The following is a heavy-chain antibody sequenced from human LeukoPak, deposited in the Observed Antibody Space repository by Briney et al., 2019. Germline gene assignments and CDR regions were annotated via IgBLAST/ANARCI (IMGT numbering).Heavy chain of an antibody. CDR2: IAYDGSDK. CDR1: GLTFSSFA. J-gene: IGHJ4*02. Sequence: PGRSLRLSCAASGLTFSSFAMHWVRQAPGKGLEWVAVIAYDGSDKYYADSVRGRFTISRDNSKNTVYLQMNSLKTEDTAVYYCASVLDYWGQGILVTVSS. V-gene: IGHV3-30*04. CDR3: ASVLDY.